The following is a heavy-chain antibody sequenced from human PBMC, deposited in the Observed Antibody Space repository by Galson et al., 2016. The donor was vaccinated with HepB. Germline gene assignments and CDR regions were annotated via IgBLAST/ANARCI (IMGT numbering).Heavy chain of an antibody. V-gene: IGHV3-74*01. Sequence: SLRLSCAASGFTFSNYWIHWVRQAPGKGLVWVSRINSDWSRTTYADSVKGRFTISRDNAKKTRYLQSNRLGAEDRAVFYCASSSPRSRYYDSYYYVMDVWGQGTTVTVSS. CDR2: INSDWSRT. CDR1: GFTFSNYW. CDR3: ASSSPRSRYYDSYYYVMDV. D-gene: IGHD3-3*01. J-gene: IGHJ6*02.